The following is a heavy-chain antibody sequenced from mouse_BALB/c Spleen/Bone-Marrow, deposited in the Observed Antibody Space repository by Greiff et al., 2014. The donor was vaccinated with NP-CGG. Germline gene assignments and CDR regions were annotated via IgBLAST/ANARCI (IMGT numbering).Heavy chain of an antibody. Sequence: VQLQQSGPELVKPGASTQISCKASGYSFTAYTMNWVKPSHGKSLEWIGLINPYNGGTSYNQKFKGRATLTVDKSSSTAYMELLSLTSEDSAVYYCARDYYGSSYGFAYWGQGTLVTVSA. V-gene: IGHV1-26*01. J-gene: IGHJ3*01. CDR2: INPYNGGT. CDR1: GYSFTAYT. CDR3: ARDYYGSSYGFAY. D-gene: IGHD1-1*01.